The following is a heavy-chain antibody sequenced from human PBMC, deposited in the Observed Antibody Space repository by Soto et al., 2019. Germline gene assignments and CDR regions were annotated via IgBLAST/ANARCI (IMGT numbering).Heavy chain of an antibody. D-gene: IGHD3-3*01. J-gene: IGHJ6*02. V-gene: IGHV3-30*18. CDR3: AKSSDFWSGYPIQYYYYYYGMDV. Sequence: GGSLRLSCAASGFTFSSYGMHWVRQAPGKGLEWVAVISYDGSNKYYADSVKGRFTISRDNSKNTLYLQMNSLRAEDTAVYYCAKSSDFWSGYPIQYYYYYYGMDVWGQGTTVTVSS. CDR1: GFTFSSYG. CDR2: ISYDGSNK.